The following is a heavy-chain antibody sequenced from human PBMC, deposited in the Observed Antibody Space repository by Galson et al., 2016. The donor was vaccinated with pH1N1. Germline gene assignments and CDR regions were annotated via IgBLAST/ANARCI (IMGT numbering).Heavy chain of an antibody. J-gene: IGHJ4*02. V-gene: IGHV1-69*13. Sequence: SVKVSCKASGGIFRSNAITWVRQAPGQGLEWMGKIIAIFGTPNYAQKFQGRVTITADESTSTVLLELSSLRSEDTAVYYCARNDDYYGSGSYDYWGQGTLVTVSS. CDR2: IIAIFGTP. D-gene: IGHD3-10*01. CDR1: GGIFRSNA. CDR3: ARNDDYYGSGSYDY.